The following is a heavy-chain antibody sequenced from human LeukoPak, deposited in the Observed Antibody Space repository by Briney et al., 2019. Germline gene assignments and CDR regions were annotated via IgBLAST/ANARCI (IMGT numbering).Heavy chain of an antibody. CDR2: IYYSGST. CDR1: GGSISSSSYY. Sequence: PSETLSLTCTVSGGSISSSSYYWGWIRQPPGKGLEWIGSIYYSGSTYYNPSLKSRVTISVDTSKNQFSLKLSSVTAADTAVYYCAGQGWPGLDYWGQGTLVTVSS. CDR3: AGQGWPGLDY. V-gene: IGHV4-39*01. J-gene: IGHJ4*02. D-gene: IGHD6-19*01.